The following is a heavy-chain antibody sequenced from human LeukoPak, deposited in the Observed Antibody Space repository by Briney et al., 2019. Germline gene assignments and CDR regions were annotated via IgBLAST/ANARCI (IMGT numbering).Heavy chain of an antibody. D-gene: IGHD5-18*01. CDR1: GGSFSGYY. CDR2: INHSGST. CDR3: AMSRGYSYGLNWFGP. J-gene: IGHJ5*02. Sequence: SETLSLTCAVYGGSFSGYYWSWIRQPPGKGLEWIGEINHSGSTNYNPSLKSRVTISVDTSKNQFSLKLSSVTAADTAMYYCAMSRGYSYGLNWFGPWGQGTLVTVSS. V-gene: IGHV4-34*01.